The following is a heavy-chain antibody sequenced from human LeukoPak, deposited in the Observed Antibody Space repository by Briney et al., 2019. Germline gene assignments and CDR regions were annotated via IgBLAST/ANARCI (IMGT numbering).Heavy chain of an antibody. CDR1: GFTFNNYG. V-gene: IGHV3-30*18. J-gene: IGHJ6*03. Sequence: GGSLRLSCAASGFTFNNYGMHWVRQAPGKGLEWVAAISSYESDKYYADSVKGRFTVSRDNFKDTLYLQVNSLRAEDTAVYYCAKGEARGGYYYYYLDVWGKGTTVTVSS. D-gene: IGHD1-26*01. CDR2: ISSYESDK. CDR3: AKGEARGGYYYYYLDV.